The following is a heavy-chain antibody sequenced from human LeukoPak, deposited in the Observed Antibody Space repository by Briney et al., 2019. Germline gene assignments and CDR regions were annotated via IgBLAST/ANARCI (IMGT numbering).Heavy chain of an antibody. CDR1: GYTFTSYY. Sequence: GASVKVSCKASGYTFTSYYMHWVRQAPGQGLEWMGWINPNSGGTNYAQKFQGRVTMTRDTSISTAYMELSRLRSDDTAVYYCARGNKYYYDSSGKGAYNWFDPWGQGTLVTVSS. J-gene: IGHJ5*02. CDR2: INPNSGGT. V-gene: IGHV1-2*02. D-gene: IGHD3-22*01. CDR3: ARGNKYYYDSSGKGAYNWFDP.